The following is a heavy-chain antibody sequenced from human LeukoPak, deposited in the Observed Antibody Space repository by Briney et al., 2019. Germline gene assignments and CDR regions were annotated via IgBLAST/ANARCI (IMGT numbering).Heavy chain of an antibody. CDR2: IIPIFGTA. CDR3: ARGAVAGIWGLVF. D-gene: IGHD6-19*01. J-gene: IGHJ4*02. V-gene: IGHV1-69*13. CDR1: GYTFTSYG. Sequence: GASVKVSCKASGYTFTSYGISWVRQAPGQGLEWMGGIIPIFGTANYAQKFQGRVTITADESTSTAYMELSSLRSEDTAVYYCARGAVAGIWGLVFWGQGTLVTVSS.